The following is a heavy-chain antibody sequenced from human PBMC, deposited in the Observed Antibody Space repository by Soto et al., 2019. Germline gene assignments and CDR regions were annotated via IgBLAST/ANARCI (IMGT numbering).Heavy chain of an antibody. J-gene: IGHJ4*02. CDR1: GGSISSYY. D-gene: IGHD2-15*01. Sequence: QVQLQESGPGLVKPSETLSLPCTVSGGSISSYYWSWIRHPPGKGLEWIGYIYYSGRTNYNPSLKGRVTISVDTSKNQFSLKLSSVTAADTAVYYCARAVVVVAAFDYWGQGTLVTVSS. CDR3: ARAVVVVAAFDY. V-gene: IGHV4-59*01. CDR2: IYYSGRT.